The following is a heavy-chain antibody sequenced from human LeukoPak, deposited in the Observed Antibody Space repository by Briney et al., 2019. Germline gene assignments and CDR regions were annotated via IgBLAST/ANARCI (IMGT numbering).Heavy chain of an antibody. CDR2: IHSSGTT. V-gene: IGHV4-59*08. J-gene: IGHJ4*02. D-gene: IGHD6-25*01. Sequence: SETLSLTCTVSGGSFSTYYWSWIRQPPGKGLEWIGCIHSSGTTNYNPSLKSRVTISVDTSKKQFSLNLNSVTAADTAVYYCARQGGGSAPEWGQGTLVTVSS. CDR3: ARQGGGSAPE. CDR1: GGSFSTYY.